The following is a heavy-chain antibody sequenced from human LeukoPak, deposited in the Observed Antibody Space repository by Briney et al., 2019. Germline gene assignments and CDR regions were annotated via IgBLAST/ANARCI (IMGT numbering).Heavy chain of an antibody. CDR1: GVSISGYF. CDR2: ISYSGST. Sequence: KPSETLSLTCTVSGVSISGYFWRWIRQPPGKRLESIGFISYSGSTNYNPSLKSRVTISLATSKNQFSLRLTSVTAADTAVYYCARDLRGTSAFDIWGQGTMVTVSS. J-gene: IGHJ3*02. V-gene: IGHV4-59*01. D-gene: IGHD3-9*01. CDR3: ARDLRGTSAFDI.